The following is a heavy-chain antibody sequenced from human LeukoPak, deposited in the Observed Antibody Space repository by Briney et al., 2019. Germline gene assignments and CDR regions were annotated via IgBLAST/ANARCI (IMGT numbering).Heavy chain of an antibody. CDR1: GGSFSGYY. V-gene: IGHV4-34*01. CDR3: ASPAEIAAPAV. Sequence: PSETLSLTCAVYGGSFSGYYWSWTRQPPGKGLEWIGEINHSGSTNYNPSLKSRVTISVDTSKNQFSLELSSVTAADTAVYYCASPAEIAAPAVWGQGTLVTVSS. CDR2: INHSGST. D-gene: IGHD6-13*01. J-gene: IGHJ4*02.